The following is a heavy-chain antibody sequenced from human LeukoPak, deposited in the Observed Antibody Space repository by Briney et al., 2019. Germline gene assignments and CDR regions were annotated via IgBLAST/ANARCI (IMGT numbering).Heavy chain of an antibody. V-gene: IGHV3-49*03. CDR1: GFTFGDYG. D-gene: IGHD4-17*01. Sequence: GGSLRLSCTASGFTFGDYGMSWFRQAPGKGLKWVGFIRRKAYGRTTEYAASVKGRFTISRDDSKSIAYLQMNSLKTEDTAVYYCTTGGGHDYGSFDPWGQGTLVTVSS. J-gene: IGHJ5*02. CDR3: TTGGGHDYGSFDP. CDR2: IRRKAYGRTT.